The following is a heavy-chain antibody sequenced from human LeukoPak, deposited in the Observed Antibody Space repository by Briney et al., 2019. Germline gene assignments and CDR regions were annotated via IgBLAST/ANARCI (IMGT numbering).Heavy chain of an antibody. CDR1: GGSVSSGGYY. Sequence: SQTLSLTCTVSGGSVSSGGYYWSWIRQHPGKGLEWIGYIYYRGNTYYNPSLKSRVTISVDTSNNQFSLKLSSVTAADTAVYYCARVIAAAGTDYWGQGTLVTVSS. CDR2: IYYRGNT. V-gene: IGHV4-31*03. CDR3: ARVIAAAGTDY. J-gene: IGHJ4*02. D-gene: IGHD6-13*01.